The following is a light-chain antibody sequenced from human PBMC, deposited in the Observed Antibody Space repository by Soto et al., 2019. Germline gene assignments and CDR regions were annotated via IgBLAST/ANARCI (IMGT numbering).Light chain of an antibody. CDR3: LQHNSYPLT. J-gene: IGKJ4*01. V-gene: IGKV3-15*01. Sequence: EIVMTQSPATLSASPGERATLSCRASQSVSSNLAWYQQKPGQAPRLLIYGTSTRATGIPARFSGSGSGTEFTLTISSLQSEDFATYYCLQHNSYPLTFGGGTKVDIK. CDR1: QSVSSN. CDR2: GTS.